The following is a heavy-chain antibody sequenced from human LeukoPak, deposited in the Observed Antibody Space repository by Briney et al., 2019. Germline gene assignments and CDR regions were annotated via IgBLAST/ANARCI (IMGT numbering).Heavy chain of an antibody. D-gene: IGHD6-13*01. CDR2: ITSGTTYI. CDR3: ARGLIAAAFY. V-gene: IGHV3-21*01. J-gene: IGHJ4*02. Sequence: GGSLRLSCAASGFTFSDYNMNWVRQSPEKGLEWVSSITSGTTYIYYADSVRGRFTLSRDNAKNSLYLQMNSLRAEDTAVYYCARGLIAAAFYWGQGTLVTVSS. CDR1: GFTFSDYN.